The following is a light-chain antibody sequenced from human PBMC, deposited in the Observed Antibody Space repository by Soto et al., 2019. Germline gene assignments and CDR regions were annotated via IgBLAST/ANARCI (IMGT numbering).Light chain of an antibody. Sequence: IGVTQCQSTQSSSPGERATLSCMASQSVSSSYLAWYQQKPGQAPRLLIYGASSRATGIPDRFSGSGSGTDFTLTISRLEPEDFAVYYCQQYDSSPLPFAGGTKVDIK. CDR3: QQYDSSPLP. J-gene: IGKJ4*01. CDR1: QSVSSSY. V-gene: IGKV3-20*01. CDR2: GAS.